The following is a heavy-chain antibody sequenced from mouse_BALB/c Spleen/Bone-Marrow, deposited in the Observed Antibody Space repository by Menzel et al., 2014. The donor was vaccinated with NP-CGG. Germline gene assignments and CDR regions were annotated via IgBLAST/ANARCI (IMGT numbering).Heavy chain of an antibody. D-gene: IGHD2-2*01. V-gene: IGHV1S81*02. CDR1: GYTFTSYY. CDR3: TTSRGYNWSAY. J-gene: IGHJ3*01. Sequence: VQRVESGAELVKPGASVKLSCKASGYTFTSYYMYWVKQRPGQGLEWIGEINPSNGGADFNEKFKIKATLTVDKSSSTAYMQLSSLTSEDSAVYYCTTSRGYNWSAYWGQGTLVTVSA. CDR2: INPSNGGA.